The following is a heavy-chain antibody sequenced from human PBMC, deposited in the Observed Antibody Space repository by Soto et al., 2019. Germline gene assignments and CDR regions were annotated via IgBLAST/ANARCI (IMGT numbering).Heavy chain of an antibody. CDR3: ARNQVYGSGSLIDY. Sequence: PSETLSLTCTVSGGSISSSSYYWGWIRQPPGKGLEWIGSIYYSGSTYYKPSLKSRVTISVDTSKNQFSLKLSSVTAADTAVYYCARNQVYGSGSLIDYWGQGTLVTVSS. CDR1: GGSISSSSYY. V-gene: IGHV4-39*01. CDR2: IYYSGST. D-gene: IGHD3-10*01. J-gene: IGHJ4*02.